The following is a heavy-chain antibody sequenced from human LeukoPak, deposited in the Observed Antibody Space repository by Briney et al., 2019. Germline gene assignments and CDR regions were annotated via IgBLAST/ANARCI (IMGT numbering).Heavy chain of an antibody. J-gene: IGHJ5*02. CDR3: AHSHPTYYDFWSGFFNNWFDP. Sequence: SGPTLVNPTQTLTLTCTFSGFSLSTSGVGVGWIRQPPGKALEWLALIYWNDDKRYSPSLKSRLTITKDTSKNQVVLTMTNMDPVDTATYYCAHSHPTYYDFWSGFFNNWFDPWGQGTLVIVSS. V-gene: IGHV2-5*01. CDR2: IYWNDDK. D-gene: IGHD3-3*01. CDR1: GFSLSTSGVG.